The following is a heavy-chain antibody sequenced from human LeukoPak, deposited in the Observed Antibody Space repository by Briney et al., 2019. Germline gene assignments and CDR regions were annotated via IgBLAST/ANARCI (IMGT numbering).Heavy chain of an antibody. V-gene: IGHV4-30-4*01. CDR3: ARDVVSEKEFDY. CDR2: IYYSGST. D-gene: IGHD1-26*01. CDR1: GGSISSGDYY. J-gene: IGHJ4*02. Sequence: PSETLSLTCTVSGGSISSGDYYWSWIRQPPGKGLEWIGYIYYSGSTYYNPSLKSRVTISVDTPKNQFSLKLSSVTAADTAVYYCARDVVSEKEFDYWGQGTLVTVSS.